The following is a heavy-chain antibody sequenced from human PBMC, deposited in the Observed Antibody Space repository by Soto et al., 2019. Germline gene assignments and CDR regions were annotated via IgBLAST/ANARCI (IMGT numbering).Heavy chain of an antibody. D-gene: IGHD5-12*01. CDR3: AGMVGLATAPR. V-gene: IGHV4-39*01. CDR1: GGSISSSSYY. Sequence: PSEPRSLTCTGSGGSISSSSYYWGWIRQPPGKGLEWIGSIYYSGSTYYNPSLKSRVTISVDTSKNQFSLKLSSVTAADTAVYYCAGMVGLATAPRWGQGTLVTVSS. J-gene: IGHJ4*02. CDR2: IYYSGST.